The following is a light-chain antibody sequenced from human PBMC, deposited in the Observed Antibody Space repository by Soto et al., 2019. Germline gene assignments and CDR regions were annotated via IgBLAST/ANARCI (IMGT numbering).Light chain of an antibody. Sequence: QSVMTQPPSVSAAPGQKVTISCSGSSSNIGGNSVSWYQQLPGTAPKLLIDGSDQWPSGVPDRFSGFKSGTSASLAISGLRSEDEGDYYCAAWDGTLGAWMFGGGTKLTVL. CDR2: GSD. CDR3: AAWDGTLGAWM. CDR1: SSNIGGNS. J-gene: IGLJ3*02. V-gene: IGLV1-47*02.